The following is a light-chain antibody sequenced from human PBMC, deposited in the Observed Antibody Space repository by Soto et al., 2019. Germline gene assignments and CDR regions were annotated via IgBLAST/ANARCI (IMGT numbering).Light chain of an antibody. V-gene: IGKV1-33*01. CDR1: QDIGNY. J-gene: IGKJ1*01. CDR3: QNRGT. Sequence: DIQMTQSPSSLSASVGDRVTIACQANQDIGNYLNWYQQKPGKAPRLLIYDASNLQSGVPSRFSGSGSGTDFTLTISSLQPEDVATYYCQNRGTFGQGTKVDIK. CDR2: DAS.